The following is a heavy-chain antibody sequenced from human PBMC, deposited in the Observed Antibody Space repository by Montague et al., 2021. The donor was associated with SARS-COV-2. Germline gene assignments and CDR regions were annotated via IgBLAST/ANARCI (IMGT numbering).Heavy chain of an antibody. CDR1: RGSFSNYY. V-gene: IGHV4-34*01. CDR3: ARGRPVQGSFRHFDSISSGALDI. CDR2: INQGGAP. Sequence: SETLSLTCAVSRGSFSNYYWTWIRQSPGKGLEWIGEINQGGAPNYTPSLKSRVTISLDTSKKQISLKVNSVTVVDTAVFFCARGRPVQGSFRHFDSISSGALDIWAQGSLVIVSS. J-gene: IGHJ3*02. D-gene: IGHD3-9*01.